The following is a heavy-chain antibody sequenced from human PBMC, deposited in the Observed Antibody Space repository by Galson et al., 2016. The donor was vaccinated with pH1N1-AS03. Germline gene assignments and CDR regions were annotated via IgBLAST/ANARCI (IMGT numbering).Heavy chain of an antibody. Sequence: SGGTLNNYAINWVRQAPRQGLEWMGGISPIFGSANHAQKFQGRVTITADIFTNTVYMELSSLRSEDTAVYYCARGLTYHFGSGSVFWGQGTLVTVSS. CDR3: ARGLTYHFGSGSVF. V-gene: IGHV1-69*06. J-gene: IGHJ4*02. CDR2: ISPIFGSA. D-gene: IGHD3-10*01. CDR1: GGTLNNYA.